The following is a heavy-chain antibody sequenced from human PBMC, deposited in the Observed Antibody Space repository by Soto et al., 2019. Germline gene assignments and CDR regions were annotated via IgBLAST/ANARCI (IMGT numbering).Heavy chain of an antibody. V-gene: IGHV4-34*01. CDR1: GESFSGYI. J-gene: IGHJ4*02. D-gene: IGHD1-26*01. Sequence: QVQLQQSGAGLLKHSETLSLTCAVYGESFSGYIWTWIRQTPGKGLQWIGQINHSGSDYYNPSLESRVTISVHTSNSQFSVELSSVTAEDTAVYYCARGLITGSHYAWVGYYFDSWGQGTQVTVSS. CDR3: ARGLITGSHYAWVGYYFDS. CDR2: INHSGSD.